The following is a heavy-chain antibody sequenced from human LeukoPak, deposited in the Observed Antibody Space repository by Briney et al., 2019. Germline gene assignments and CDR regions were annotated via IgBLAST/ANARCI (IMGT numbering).Heavy chain of an antibody. CDR1: GFTFSSYS. CDR3: ARAPDYFYYYMDV. Sequence: PGGSVRLSCAASGFTFSSYSMNWVRQAPGKGLEWVSSISSSSSYIYYADSVKGPFTISRDNAKNSQYLQMNSLRAEDTAVYYCARAPDYFYYYMDVWGKGTTVTVSS. V-gene: IGHV3-21*01. CDR2: ISSSSSYI. J-gene: IGHJ6*03.